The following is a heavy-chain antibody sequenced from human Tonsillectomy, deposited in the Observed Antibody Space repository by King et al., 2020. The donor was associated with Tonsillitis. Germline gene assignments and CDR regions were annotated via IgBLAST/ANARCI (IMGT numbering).Heavy chain of an antibody. D-gene: IGHD2-2*01. CDR3: AQIVPAAYFYFAY. Sequence: VQLVESGGGVVQPGGSLRLSCAASGFTFSSFGMHWVRQAPGKGLEWVAFIRYDGSSKLYADSVKGRFTISRDNSKNTLYLQMNSLRAEDTAVSYCAQIVPAAYFYFAYWGQGPLVTVSS. CDR2: IRYDGSSK. V-gene: IGHV3-30*02. CDR1: GFTFSSFG. J-gene: IGHJ4*02.